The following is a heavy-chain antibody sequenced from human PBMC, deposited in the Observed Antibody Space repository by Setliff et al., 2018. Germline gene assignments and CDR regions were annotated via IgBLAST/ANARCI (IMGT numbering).Heavy chain of an antibody. CDR1: GYAFITFG. D-gene: IGHD5-12*01. CDR2: MSPVYGIA. CDR3: VRGPGPSVVVAIPFDH. Sequence: ASVKVSCKTSGYAFITFGMSWVRQAPGQGLEWMGWMSPVYGIANYARKFQGRVTLTADTSTTTAYLELASLRDDDTAVCYCVRGPGPSVVVAIPFDHWGQGSLVTVSS. V-gene: IGHV1-18*01. J-gene: IGHJ4*02.